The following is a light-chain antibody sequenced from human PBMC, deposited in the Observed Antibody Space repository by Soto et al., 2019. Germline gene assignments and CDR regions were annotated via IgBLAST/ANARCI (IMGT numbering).Light chain of an antibody. J-gene: IGKJ2*01. Sequence: EIVMTQSPATLSVSPGERATLSCRASQSVSSNLAWYQQKPGQAPRLLIYAASTRATGIPARFSGSGSGTEFTLTISSLQSEDFAVYYCQQYNNWPPRTFGQGTKLEIK. V-gene: IGKV3-15*01. CDR3: QQYNNWPPRT. CDR1: QSVSSN. CDR2: AAS.